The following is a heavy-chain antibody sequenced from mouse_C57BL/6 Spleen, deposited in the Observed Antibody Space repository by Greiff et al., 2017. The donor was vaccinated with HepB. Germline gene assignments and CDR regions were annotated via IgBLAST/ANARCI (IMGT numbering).Heavy chain of an antibody. CDR1: GYAFTNYL. J-gene: IGHJ3*01. CDR3: ARSYYGSPWFAY. CDR2: INPGSGGT. D-gene: IGHD1-1*01. V-gene: IGHV1-54*01. Sequence: QVQLKESGAELVRPGTSVKVSCKASGYAFTNYLIEWVKQRPGQGLEWIGVINPGSGGTNYNEKFKGKATLTADKSSSTAYMQLSSLTSEDSAVYFCARSYYGSPWFAYWGQGTLVTVSA.